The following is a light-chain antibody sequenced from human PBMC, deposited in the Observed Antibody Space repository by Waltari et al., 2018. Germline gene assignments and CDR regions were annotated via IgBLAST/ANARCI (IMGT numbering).Light chain of an antibody. CDR3: SSYTSSSTPV. CDR2: EFS. V-gene: IGLV2-18*02. J-gene: IGLJ2*01. CDR1: SSDVGSYNR. Sequence: QSALTQPPSVSGSPGQSVTISCTGTSSDVGSYNRVSWYQQPPRTAPKLIFYEFSHPPSVLPHRFSGSKSCTTAFLTISGLQAEDEADYYCSSYTSSSTPVFGGGTKLTVL.